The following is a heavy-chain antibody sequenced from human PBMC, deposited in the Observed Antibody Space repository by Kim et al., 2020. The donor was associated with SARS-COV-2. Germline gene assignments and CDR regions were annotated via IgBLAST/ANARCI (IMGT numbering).Heavy chain of an antibody. CDR3: ARDSGEAPNYYYYGMDV. J-gene: IGHJ6*02. Sequence: VKGRFTSSRDNAKNLLYLQMNSLSAEDTAVYYCARDSGEAPNYYYYGMDVWGQGTAVTVSS. D-gene: IGHD7-27*01. V-gene: IGHV3-11*05.